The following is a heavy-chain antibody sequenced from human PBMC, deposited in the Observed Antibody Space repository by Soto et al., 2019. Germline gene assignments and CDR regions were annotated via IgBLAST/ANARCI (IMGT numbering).Heavy chain of an antibody. CDR1: GYTFTSYG. CDR3: AGPDFYGSGSYYRRGYYYYGMDV. J-gene: IGHJ6*02. CDR2: ISAYNGNT. D-gene: IGHD3-10*01. Sequence: ASVKVSCKASGYTFTSYGISCLLPAPGQGLAWMGRISAYNGNTNHAQTLQGRVTMTTDTSTSTAYMELRSLRSDDTAVYYCAGPDFYGSGSYYRRGYYYYGMDVWGQGTTVTVSS. V-gene: IGHV1-18*04.